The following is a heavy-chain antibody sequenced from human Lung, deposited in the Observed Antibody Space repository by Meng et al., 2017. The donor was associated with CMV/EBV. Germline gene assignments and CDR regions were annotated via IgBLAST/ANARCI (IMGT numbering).Heavy chain of an antibody. Sequence: GESLKISCAASAFTFSNYGMSWVRRAPGRGLEWVSGISAGGGSTYYADSVKGRFTVSRDNSKNTLYLQMNSLRAEDTAVYYCAKDWSRYCTSTSCYKPWFDPXGQGXLVTFSS. CDR3: AKDWSRYCTSTSCYKPWFDP. V-gene: IGHV3-23*01. D-gene: IGHD2-2*01. J-gene: IGHJ5*02. CDR1: AFTFSNYG. CDR2: ISAGGGST.